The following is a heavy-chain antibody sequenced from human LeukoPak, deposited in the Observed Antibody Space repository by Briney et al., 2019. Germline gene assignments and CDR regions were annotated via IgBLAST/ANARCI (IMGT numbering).Heavy chain of an antibody. J-gene: IGHJ4*02. D-gene: IGHD3-22*01. Sequence: SETLSLTCALYGGSFSGYYWSWIRQPPGKGLEWIGEINHSGSTNYNPSLKSRVTISVDTSKNQFSLKLSSVTAADTAVYYCARGPSYYYDSSGYHYWGQGTLVTVSS. V-gene: IGHV4-34*01. CDR1: GGSFSGYY. CDR3: ARGPSYYYDSSGYHY. CDR2: INHSGST.